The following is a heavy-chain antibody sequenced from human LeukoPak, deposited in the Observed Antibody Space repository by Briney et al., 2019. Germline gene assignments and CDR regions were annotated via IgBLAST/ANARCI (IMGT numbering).Heavy chain of an antibody. D-gene: IGHD3-22*01. CDR2: IYTSGST. J-gene: IGHJ3*02. V-gene: IGHV4-61*02. CDR3: ARDFPYYYDSSGYFAFDI. Sequence: SETLSLTCTVSGGSISSSSYYWSWIRQPAGKGLEWIGRIYTSGSTNYNPSLKSRVTMSVDTSKNQFFLKLSSVTAADTAVYYCARDFPYYYDSSGYFAFDIWGQGTMVTVSS. CDR1: GGSISSSSYY.